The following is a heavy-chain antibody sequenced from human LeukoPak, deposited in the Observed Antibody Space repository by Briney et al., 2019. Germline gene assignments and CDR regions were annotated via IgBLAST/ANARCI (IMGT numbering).Heavy chain of an antibody. J-gene: IGHJ3*02. Sequence: SETLSLTCTVSGGSISTSNYYWGWIRQPPGKGLEWIGYIYYSGSTNYNPSLKSRVTISVDTSKNQFSLKLSSVTAADTAVYYCARDRDYYDSSGYYYHDAFDIWGQGTMVTVSS. CDR1: GGSISTSNYY. D-gene: IGHD3-22*01. CDR3: ARDRDYYDSSGYYYHDAFDI. CDR2: IYYSGST. V-gene: IGHV4-61*01.